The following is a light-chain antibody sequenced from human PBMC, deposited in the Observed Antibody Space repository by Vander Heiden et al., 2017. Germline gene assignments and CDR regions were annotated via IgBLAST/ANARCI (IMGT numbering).Light chain of an antibody. Sequence: EIVLTQSPATLSLSPGERATLSCRASQNVNSYVAWYQQKPGQSPRLLIYDAYNRATGIPARFSGSGSGTDFTLTISTLEPEDFAVYYCQQRDTWPGTFGQRTKVEIK. CDR3: QQRDTWPGT. CDR2: DAY. V-gene: IGKV3-11*01. CDR1: QNVNSY. J-gene: IGKJ1*01.